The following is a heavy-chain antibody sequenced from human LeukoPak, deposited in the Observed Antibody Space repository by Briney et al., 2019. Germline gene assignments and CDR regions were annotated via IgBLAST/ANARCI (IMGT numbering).Heavy chain of an antibody. Sequence: AGGSLRLSCAASAFSFSDYWMTWVRQAPGKGLHWVAHIKQDGSEEYYVDSVKGRFTISRDNAKTSLYLQMNSLRAEDTAVYYCARWNSGWEFDYWGQGTLVSVSS. V-gene: IGHV3-7*05. CDR1: AFSFSDYW. CDR2: IKQDGSEE. CDR3: ARWNSGWEFDY. J-gene: IGHJ4*02. D-gene: IGHD6-19*01.